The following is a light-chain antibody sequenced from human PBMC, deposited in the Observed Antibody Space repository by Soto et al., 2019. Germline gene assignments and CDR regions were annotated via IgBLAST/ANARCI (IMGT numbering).Light chain of an antibody. CDR3: QACDSSTVV. Sequence: SYELTQPPSVSVSPGQTASITCSGDKLGDKYACWYQQKPGQSPVLVIYQDTERPSGIPERFSGSNSGNTATLTISGTQAMDEADYYCQACDSSTVVFGGGTKVTVL. J-gene: IGLJ2*01. CDR1: KLGDKY. V-gene: IGLV3-1*01. CDR2: QDT.